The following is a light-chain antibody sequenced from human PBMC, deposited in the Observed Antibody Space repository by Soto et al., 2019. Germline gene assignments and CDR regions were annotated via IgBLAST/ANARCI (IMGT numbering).Light chain of an antibody. CDR1: SSDVGNYNL. Sequence: QSALTQPASVSGSPGQSITISCTGTSSDVGNYNLVSWYQQHPGKAPKLMIYAASKRPSGVSNRFSGSKSGDTASLTISGLQTDDEADYYCQSYDADFVIFGGGTKVTVL. CDR3: QSYDADFVI. CDR2: AAS. J-gene: IGLJ2*01. V-gene: IGLV2-23*01.